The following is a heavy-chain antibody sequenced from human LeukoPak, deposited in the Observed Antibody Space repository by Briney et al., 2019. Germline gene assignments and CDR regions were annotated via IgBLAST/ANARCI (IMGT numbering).Heavy chain of an antibody. Sequence: PGGSLGLSCAASGFTFSTHWMHWVRQAPGKGLMWVSRVTGDGSATTYADSVKGRFTISRDNAKNTLYLQMSSLRAEDTAVYFCARASLNGSGSPYYFDSWGQGTLVIVSS. CDR2: VTGDGSAT. D-gene: IGHD3-10*01. CDR1: GFTFSTHW. CDR3: ARASLNGSGSPYYFDS. V-gene: IGHV3-74*01. J-gene: IGHJ4*02.